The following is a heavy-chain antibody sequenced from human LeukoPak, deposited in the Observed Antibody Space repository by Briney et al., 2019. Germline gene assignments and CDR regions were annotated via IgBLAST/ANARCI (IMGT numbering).Heavy chain of an antibody. V-gene: IGHV4-30-4*08. Sequence: SETLSLTCTVSGASINNVDFYWTWIRQAPGKGLEWIGYIYNSGSTHFNPSPKSRVTMSDDTSKNQFSLTLSSVTAADTAVYYCAAEEIVIVPTATNSYFDTWGQGILVTVSS. CDR2: IYNSGST. CDR1: GASINNVDFY. J-gene: IGHJ4*02. CDR3: AAEEIVIVPTATNSYFDT. D-gene: IGHD3-16*02.